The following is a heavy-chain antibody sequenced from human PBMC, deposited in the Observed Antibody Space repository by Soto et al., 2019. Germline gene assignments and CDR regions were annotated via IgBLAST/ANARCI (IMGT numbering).Heavy chain of an antibody. CDR3: ARAWELLGFFFDY. D-gene: IGHD1-26*01. V-gene: IGHV4-30-4*01. J-gene: IGHJ4*02. CDR1: GGSISSGDYY. CDR2: IYYSGST. Sequence: KPSETLSLTCTVSGGSISSGDYYWSWIRQPPGKGLEWIGYIYYSGSTYYNPSLKSRVTISVDTSKNQFSLKLSSVTAADTAVYYCARAWELLGFFFDYWGQGTLVTVSS.